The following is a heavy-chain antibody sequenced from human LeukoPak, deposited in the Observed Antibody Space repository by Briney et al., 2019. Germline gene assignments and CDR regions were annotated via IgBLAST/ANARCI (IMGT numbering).Heavy chain of an antibody. CDR3: ARRTGIGPSNWFDP. Sequence: TSETLSLTCTVSGGSISSYYWSWIRRPPGKGLEWIGYIYYSGSTNYNPSLKSRVTISVDTSKNQFSLKLSSMTAADTAVYYCARRTGIGPSNWFDPWGQGTLVTVSS. J-gene: IGHJ5*02. CDR1: GGSISSYY. D-gene: IGHD4-17*01. V-gene: IGHV4-59*01. CDR2: IYYSGST.